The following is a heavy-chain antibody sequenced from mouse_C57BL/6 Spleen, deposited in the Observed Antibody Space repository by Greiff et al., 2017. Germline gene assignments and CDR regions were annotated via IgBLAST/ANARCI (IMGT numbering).Heavy chain of an antibody. CDR1: GFSLTSYG. CDR3: ARAPIYDGYYRYYAIDY. J-gene: IGHJ4*01. V-gene: IGHV2-6*01. D-gene: IGHD2-3*01. CDR2: IWGVGST. Sequence: QVQLQQSGPGLVAPSQSLSITCTVSGFSLTSYGVDWVRQSPGKGLEWLGVIWGVGSTNYNSALKSRLSISKDNSKSKVFLKMNSLQTDDTTMYYCARAPIYDGYYRYYAIDYWGQGTSVTVSS.